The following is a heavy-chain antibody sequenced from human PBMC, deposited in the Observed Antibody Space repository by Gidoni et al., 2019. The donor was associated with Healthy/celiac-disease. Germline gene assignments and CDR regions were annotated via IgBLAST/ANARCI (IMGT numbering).Heavy chain of an antibody. V-gene: IGHV3-74*01. CDR2: INSDGSST. J-gene: IGHJ3*02. CDR3: ARETPGWGVAFDI. Sequence: EVQLVESGGGLVQPGGSVRPACEASGFPFSSYWMHWVRQAPGKGLVWVSRINSDGSSTSYADSVKGRFTISRDNAKNTLYLQMNSLRAEDTAVYYCARETPGWGVAFDIWGQGTMVTVSS. D-gene: IGHD6-19*01. CDR1: GFPFSSYW.